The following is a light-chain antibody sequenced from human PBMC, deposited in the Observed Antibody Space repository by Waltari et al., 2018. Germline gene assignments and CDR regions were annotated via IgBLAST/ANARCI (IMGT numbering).Light chain of an antibody. CDR3: CSYAGLNIWL. V-gene: IGLV2-23*01. CDR1: SSDVGSHMF. Sequence: QSALTQPASVSGSPGQSITLSCPGISSDVGSHMFVSWYQQPPRKAPKCMIYEGYKRPSGVSNRFSGSKSGNTASLTISGLQAEDEADYYCCSYAGLNIWLFGGGTKLTVL. J-gene: IGLJ3*02. CDR2: EGY.